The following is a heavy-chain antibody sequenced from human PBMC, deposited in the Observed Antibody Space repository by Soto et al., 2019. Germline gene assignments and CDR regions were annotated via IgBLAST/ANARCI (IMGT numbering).Heavy chain of an antibody. Sequence: QVQLQESGPGLVKPSQTLSLTCTVSGGSISSGDYYWSWIRQPPGKGLEWIGYIYYSGSTYYNPSLKSRVTISVHTSMNPFSLKLSSVTAADTAVYYCARYQGVYYYYGMDVWGQGTTVTVSS. V-gene: IGHV4-30-4*01. CDR3: ARYQGVYYYYGMDV. CDR2: IYYSGST. J-gene: IGHJ6*02. D-gene: IGHD2-2*01. CDR1: GGSISSGDYY.